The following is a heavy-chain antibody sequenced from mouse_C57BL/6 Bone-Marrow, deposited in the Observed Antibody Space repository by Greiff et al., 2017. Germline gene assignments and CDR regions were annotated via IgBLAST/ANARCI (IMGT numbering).Heavy chain of an antibody. V-gene: IGHV5-9-1*02. CDR2: ISSGGDYI. CDR3: TSEGLLYYAMDY. CDR1: GFTFSSYA. J-gene: IGHJ4*01. Sequence: EVKLVESGEGLVKPGGSLKLSCAASGFTFSSYAMSWVRQTPEKRLEWVAYISSGGDYIYYADTAKGRFTISRDNARNTLYLQMSSLKSEDTAMYYCTSEGLLYYAMDYWGQGTSVTVSS. D-gene: IGHD2-10*01.